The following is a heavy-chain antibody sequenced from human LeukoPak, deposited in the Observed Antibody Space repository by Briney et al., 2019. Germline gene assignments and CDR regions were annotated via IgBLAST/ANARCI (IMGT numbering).Heavy chain of an antibody. J-gene: IGHJ4*02. Sequence: PGGSLRLSCAASGFTFSSHAMSWVRQAPGKGLEWVLSITDSGGSTYHADSVKGRFNISRDNSKNTLYMQMNSVSAEDTAIYYCAKGSSSARPYYFDYGGQGTLVTVSS. CDR1: GFTFSSHA. V-gene: IGHV3-23*01. CDR2: ITDSGGST. CDR3: AKGSSSARPYYFDY. D-gene: IGHD6-19*01.